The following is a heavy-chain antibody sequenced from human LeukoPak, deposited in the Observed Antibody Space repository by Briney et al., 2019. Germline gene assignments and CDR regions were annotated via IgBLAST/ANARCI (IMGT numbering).Heavy chain of an antibody. D-gene: IGHD5-18*01. CDR1: GFTFSSYA. Sequence: GGSLRLSCVGSGFTFSSYAMTWVRQAPGKGLEWVSSISAGGGITYYADSVKGRFTISRDNSKNTLFLQMNSLRADDTAVYYCAKLAQNVDTARFEYWGQGTLVTVSS. J-gene: IGHJ4*02. V-gene: IGHV3-23*01. CDR2: ISAGGGIT. CDR3: AKLAQNVDTARFEY.